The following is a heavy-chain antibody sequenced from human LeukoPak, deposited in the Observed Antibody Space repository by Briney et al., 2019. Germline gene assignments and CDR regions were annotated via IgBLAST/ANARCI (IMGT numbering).Heavy chain of an antibody. J-gene: IGHJ4*02. CDR2: IYHSGST. CDR1: GYSISSGYY. V-gene: IGHV4-38-2*02. CDR3: ARDGDYVYFDY. Sequence: SETLSLTCAVSGYSISSGYYWGWIRQPPGKGLEWIGSIYHSGSTYYNPSLKSRVTISVDTPKNQFSLKLSSVTAADTAVYYCARDGDYVYFDYWGQGTLVTVSS. D-gene: IGHD4-17*01.